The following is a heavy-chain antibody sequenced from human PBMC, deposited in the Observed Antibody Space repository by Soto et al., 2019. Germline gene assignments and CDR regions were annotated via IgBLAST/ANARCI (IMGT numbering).Heavy chain of an antibody. J-gene: IGHJ4*02. CDR3: ATTYHHVRRPXYXYVXXSYRPVDY. CDR1: GFTFSSYA. V-gene: IGHV3-23*01. Sequence: EVQLLESGGGLVQPGGSLRLSCAASGFTFSSYAMSWVRQAPGKGLEXVSAISGSGGSTYYADSVKGRFTISRDNSKNTLYLQMNSLRAEDTAVYYCATTYHHVRRPXYXYVXXSYRPVDYWGQGTLVTVSS. CDR2: ISGSGGST. D-gene: IGHD3-16*02.